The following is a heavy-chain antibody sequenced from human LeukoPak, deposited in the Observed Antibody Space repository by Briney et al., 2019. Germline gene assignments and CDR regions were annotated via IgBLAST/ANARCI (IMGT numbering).Heavy chain of an antibody. Sequence: PSETLSLTCAVYGGSFSGYYWSWIRQPPGKGLEWIGEINHSGSTNYNPSLKSRVTISVDTSKNQFSLKLSSVTAADTAVYYCAGGPSYLRISGYCSSTSCYIIPGGYYFDYWGQGTLVTVSS. CDR2: INHSGST. CDR1: GGSFSGYY. CDR3: AGGPSYLRISGYCSSTSCYIIPGGYYFDY. D-gene: IGHD2-2*02. V-gene: IGHV4-34*01. J-gene: IGHJ4*02.